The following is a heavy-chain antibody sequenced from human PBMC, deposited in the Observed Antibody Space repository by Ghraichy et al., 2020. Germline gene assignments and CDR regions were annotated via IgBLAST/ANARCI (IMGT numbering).Heavy chain of an antibody. D-gene: IGHD3-10*01. CDR1: GGSISSYY. J-gene: IGHJ3*02. CDR2: IYYSGST. Sequence: ESLNISCTVSGGSISSYYWSWIRQPLGKGLEWIGYIYYSGSTNYNPSLKSRVTISVDTSKNQFSLKLSSVTAADTAVYYCARGELLWFGELSHAFDIWGQGTMVTVSS. CDR3: ARGELLWFGELSHAFDI. V-gene: IGHV4-59*01.